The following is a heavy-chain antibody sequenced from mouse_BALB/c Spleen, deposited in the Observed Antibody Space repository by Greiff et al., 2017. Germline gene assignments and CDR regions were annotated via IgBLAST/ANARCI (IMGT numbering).Heavy chain of an antibody. J-gene: IGHJ2*01. Sequence: DVKLVESGGGLVQPGGSRKLSCAASGFTFSSFGMHWVRQTPEKGLEWVAYISSGSSSTYYADTVKGRFTISRDNPKNTLFLQMTSLRSEDTAMYYCARATMVSACCFDYWGQGTTLTVSS. CDR3: ARATMVSACCFDY. V-gene: IGHV5-17*02. CDR1: GFTFSSFG. CDR2: ISSGSSST. D-gene: IGHD2-2*01.